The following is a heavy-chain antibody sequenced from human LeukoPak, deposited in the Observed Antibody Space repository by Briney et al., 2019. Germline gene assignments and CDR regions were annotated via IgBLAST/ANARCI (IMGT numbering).Heavy chain of an antibody. D-gene: IGHD2-2*01. V-gene: IGHV1-2*02. Sequence: ASVKVSCKASGYTFTGYYMHWVRQAPGQGLEWMGWINPNSGGTNYAQKFQGRVTMTRDTSISTAYMELSRLRSDDTAVYYCARGGVVVVPAALAGWFDPWGQGTLVTVSS. CDR3: ARGGVVVVPAALAGWFDP. CDR2: INPNSGGT. J-gene: IGHJ5*02. CDR1: GYTFTGYY.